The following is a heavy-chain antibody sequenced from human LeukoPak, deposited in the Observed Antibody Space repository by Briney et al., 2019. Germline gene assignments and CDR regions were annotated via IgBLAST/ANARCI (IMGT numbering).Heavy chain of an antibody. J-gene: IGHJ4*02. V-gene: IGHV1-18*01. CDR1: GYTFTSYG. D-gene: IGHD1-26*01. CDR2: ISTYNDDT. Sequence: ASVKVSCKASGYTFTSYGISWVRQAPGQGLEWMGWISTYNDDTNYAQKFQGRVTMTTDRSTSTTYLELRSLRSDDTAVYYCARDEPLVGATAFDYWGQGTLVTVSS. CDR3: ARDEPLVGATAFDY.